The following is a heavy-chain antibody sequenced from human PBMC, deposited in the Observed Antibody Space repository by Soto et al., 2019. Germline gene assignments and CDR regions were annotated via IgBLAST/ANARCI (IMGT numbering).Heavy chain of an antibody. V-gene: IGHV3-48*02. Sequence: EVQLVESGGGLVQPGGSLRLSCAASGFTFSSYSMNWVRQAPGKGLEWVSYISSSSTIYYADSVKGRFTISRDNAKNSLYLQMNSLRDEDTAVYYCARDIWFDPWGQGTLVTVSS. CDR2: ISSSSTI. CDR1: GFTFSSYS. J-gene: IGHJ5*02. CDR3: ARDIWFDP.